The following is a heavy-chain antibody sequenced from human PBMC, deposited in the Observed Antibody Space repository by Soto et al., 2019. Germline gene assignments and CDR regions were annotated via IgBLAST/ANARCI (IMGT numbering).Heavy chain of an antibody. J-gene: IGHJ6*03. Sequence: GGSLRLSCAASGFTFSSYGMHWVRQAPGKGLEWVAVIWYDGSNKYYADSVKGRFTISRDNSKNTLYLQMNSLRAEDTAVYYCARDSPLHGSGSSYYYYYYMDVWGKGTTVTVSS. V-gene: IGHV3-33*01. CDR2: IWYDGSNK. CDR3: ARDSPLHGSGSSYYYYYYMDV. D-gene: IGHD3-10*01. CDR1: GFTFSSYG.